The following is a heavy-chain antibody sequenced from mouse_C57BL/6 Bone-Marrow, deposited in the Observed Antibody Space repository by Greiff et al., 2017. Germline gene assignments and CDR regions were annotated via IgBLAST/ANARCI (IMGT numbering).Heavy chain of an antibody. V-gene: IGHV1-74*01. J-gene: IGHJ2*01. CDR1: GYTFPSYW. CDR3: AFPYSFYCDD. Sequence: VQLQQPGAELVQPGASVKVSCKSSGYTFPSYWMYWVKQRPGQGLEWIGRLHPSDSDTNYNQKFKGKATLTVDKSTSTAYMQLSSLTSEDSAVYYCAFPYSFYCDDWGQGTTLTVSS. CDR2: LHPSDSDT. D-gene: IGHD2-10*01.